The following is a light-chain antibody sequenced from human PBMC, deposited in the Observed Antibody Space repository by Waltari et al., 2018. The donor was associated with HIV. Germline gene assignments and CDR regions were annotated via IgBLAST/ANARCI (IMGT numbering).Light chain of an antibody. CDR1: QSVSSN. CDR2: GAS. V-gene: IGKV3-15*01. Sequence: EIVMTQSPATLSVSQGERATLPCRASQSVSSNLDWYQQKPGQAPRLLIYGASTRATGIPARFSGSGSGTEFTLTISSLQSEDFAVYYCQQYNNWPPLTFGGGTKVEIK. CDR3: QQYNNWPPLT. J-gene: IGKJ4*01.